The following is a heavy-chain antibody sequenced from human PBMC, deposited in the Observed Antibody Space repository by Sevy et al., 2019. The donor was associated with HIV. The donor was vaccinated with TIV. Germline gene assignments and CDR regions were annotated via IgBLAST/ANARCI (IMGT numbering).Heavy chain of an antibody. V-gene: IGHV1-2*04. CDR2: INPNTGGT. J-gene: IGHJ6*02. Sequence: ASVKVSCKASGYTFTGYYIHWVRQAPGQGLEWMGWINPNTGGTNFAQKFQGWVTMTRDTSITTAYMELSRLRSDDTATYYCTRDRTYSSGWLGNYYYDMDVWGQGTTVTVSS. CDR1: GYTFTGYY. D-gene: IGHD6-19*01. CDR3: TRDRTYSSGWLGNYYYDMDV.